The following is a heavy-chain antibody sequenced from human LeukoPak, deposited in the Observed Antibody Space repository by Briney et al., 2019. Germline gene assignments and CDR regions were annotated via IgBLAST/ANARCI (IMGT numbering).Heavy chain of an antibody. Sequence: GGSLRLSCAASGFTFSSYSMNWVRQAPGKGLEWVSYISSSSITIYYADPVKGRFTISRDNAKNSLYLQMNSLRAEDTAVYYCARAAEEWGFDPWGQGILVTVSS. CDR1: GFTFSSYS. CDR3: ARAAEEWGFDP. D-gene: IGHD3-3*01. CDR2: ISSSSITI. J-gene: IGHJ5*02. V-gene: IGHV3-48*04.